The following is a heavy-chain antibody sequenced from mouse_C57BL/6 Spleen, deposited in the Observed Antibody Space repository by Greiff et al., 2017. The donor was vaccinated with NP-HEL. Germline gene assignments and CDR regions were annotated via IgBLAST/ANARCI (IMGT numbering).Heavy chain of an antibody. Sequence: VQLQQSGPELVKPGASVKISCKASGYSFTGYYMNWVKQSPEKSLEWIGEINPSTGGTTYNQKFKAKATLTVDKSSSTAYMQLKSLTSEDSAVYYCARADGTGTFDYWGQGTTLTVSS. D-gene: IGHD4-1*01. CDR3: ARADGTGTFDY. CDR2: INPSTGGT. J-gene: IGHJ2*01. V-gene: IGHV1-42*01. CDR1: GYSFTGYY.